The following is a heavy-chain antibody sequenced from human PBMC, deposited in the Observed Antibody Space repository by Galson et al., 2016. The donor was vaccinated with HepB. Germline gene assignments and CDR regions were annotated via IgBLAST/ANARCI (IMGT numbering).Heavy chain of an antibody. CDR1: GFTFNIYD. J-gene: IGHJ4*02. CDR3: ARRWHSGDTDYYFDY. D-gene: IGHD1-26*01. V-gene: IGHV3-21*01. Sequence: SLRLSCAASGFTFNIYDMTWVRQAPGKGLEWVSSISSNSDYIYYADSVKGRFTISRDNAKNSLYLQMNSLRAEDTAMFYCARRWHSGDTDYYFDYWGRGTLVTVSS. CDR2: ISSNSDYI.